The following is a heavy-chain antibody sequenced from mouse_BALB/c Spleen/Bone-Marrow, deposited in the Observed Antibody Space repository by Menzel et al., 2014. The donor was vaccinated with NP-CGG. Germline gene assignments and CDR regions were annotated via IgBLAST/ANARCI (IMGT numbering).Heavy chain of an antibody. J-gene: IGHJ2*01. CDR2: INPSSNYT. D-gene: IGHD6-2*01. V-gene: IGHV1-4*01. Sequence: QVQLQQPGAELARPGASVKMSCKASGYTFTSYTMHWVKQRPGQGLEWIGFINPSSNYTNYNQKFKDKATLTADKSSSTAYMQLSSLTSEGSAVYYCARVLRWSLDYWGQGTTLTVSS. CDR3: ARVLRWSLDY. CDR1: GYTFTSYT.